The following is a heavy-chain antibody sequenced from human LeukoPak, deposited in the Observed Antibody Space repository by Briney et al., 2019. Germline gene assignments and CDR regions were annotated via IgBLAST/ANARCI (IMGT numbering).Heavy chain of an antibody. CDR2: IYTSGST. CDR1: GGSISSYY. Sequence: SETLSLTCTVSGGSISSYYWSWIRQPPGKGLEWIGYIYTSGSTNYNPSLKSRVTISVDTAKNQFSLKLSSVTAADTAVYYCARHGGSTDQLDCWGQGSLVTVSS. J-gene: IGHJ4*02. V-gene: IGHV4-4*09. D-gene: IGHD3-16*01. CDR3: ARHGGSTDQLDC.